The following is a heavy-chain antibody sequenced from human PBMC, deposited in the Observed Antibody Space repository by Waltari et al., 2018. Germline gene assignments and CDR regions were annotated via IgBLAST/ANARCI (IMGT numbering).Heavy chain of an antibody. D-gene: IGHD3-3*01. CDR3: ARGYSYDFWSGPTRFDP. J-gene: IGHJ5*02. CDR1: GGTFSSYA. V-gene: IGHV1-69*12. CDR2: IIPIFGTA. Sequence: QVQLVQSGAEVKKPGSSVKVSCKASGGTFSSYAISWVRQAPVQGLEWMGGIIPIFGTANYAQKFQGRVTITADESTSTAYMELSSLRSEDTAVYYCARGYSYDFWSGPTRFDPWGQGTLVTVSS.